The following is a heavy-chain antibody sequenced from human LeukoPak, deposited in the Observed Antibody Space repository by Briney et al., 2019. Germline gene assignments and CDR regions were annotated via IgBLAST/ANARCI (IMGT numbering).Heavy chain of an antibody. Sequence: PGGSLRLSCAASGFTFSTYWMAWVRQAPGKGLEWVANIKGDESAKHQADSVKGRFTIFRDNAQRSVYLQMSSLRGEDTAVYYCARRLITVPTAPPKTFDYWGQGTLVTVSS. CDR3: ARRLITVPTAPPKTFDY. J-gene: IGHJ4*02. D-gene: IGHD4-17*01. CDR2: IKGDESAK. CDR1: GFTFSTYW. V-gene: IGHV3-7*01.